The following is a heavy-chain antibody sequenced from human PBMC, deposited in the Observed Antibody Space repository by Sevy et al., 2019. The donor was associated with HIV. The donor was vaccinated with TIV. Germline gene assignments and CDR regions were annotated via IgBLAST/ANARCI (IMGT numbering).Heavy chain of an antibody. V-gene: IGHV3-23*01. J-gene: IGHJ6*02. Sequence: GGSLRLSCVASGFTFSTYAMSWVRQAPGKGLEWVSAISGSGGSTYDADSVKGRFTISRDKSKNTLYLQLNSLRVEDTAVFYCAKGDSTFYGLDVWGQGTTVTVSS. CDR3: AKGDSTFYGLDV. D-gene: IGHD3-3*02. CDR1: GFTFSTYA. CDR2: ISGSGGST.